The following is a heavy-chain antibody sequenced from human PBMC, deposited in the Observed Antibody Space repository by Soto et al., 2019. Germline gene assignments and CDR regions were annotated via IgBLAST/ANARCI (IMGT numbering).Heavy chain of an antibody. J-gene: IGHJ4*02. D-gene: IGHD5-12*01. CDR1: GFTFSSYG. CDR2: IWYDGSNK. Sequence: GGSLRLSCAASGFTFSSYGMHWVRQAPGKGLEWVAVIWYDGSNKYYADSVKGRFTISRDNSKNTLYLQMNSLRAEDTAVYYCARQDPIVATTDALDCWGQGTLVTVSS. CDR3: ARQDPIVATTDALDC. V-gene: IGHV3-33*01.